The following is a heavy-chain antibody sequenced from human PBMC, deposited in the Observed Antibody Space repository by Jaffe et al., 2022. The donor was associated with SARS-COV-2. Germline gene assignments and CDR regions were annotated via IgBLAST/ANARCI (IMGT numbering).Heavy chain of an antibody. D-gene: IGHD1-26*01. CDR3: TESGKGKMVVGATEDYGMDV. V-gene: IGHV3-15*01. Sequence: EVQLVESGGGLVKPGGSLRLSCAASGFTFSNAWMSWVRQAPGKGLEWVGRIKSKTDGGTTDYAAPVKGRFTISRDDSKNTLYLQMNSLKTEDTAVYYCTESGKGKMVVGATEDYGMDVWGQGTTVTVSS. J-gene: IGHJ6*02. CDR2: IKSKTDGGTT. CDR1: GFTFSNAW.